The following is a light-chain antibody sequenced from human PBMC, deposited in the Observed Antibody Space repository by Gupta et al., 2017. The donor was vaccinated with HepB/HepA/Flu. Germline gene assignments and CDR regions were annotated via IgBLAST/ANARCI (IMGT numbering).Light chain of an antibody. Sequence: QSVLTQPPSASGTPGQRVNISCSGSTSNIRRTNINWYQQLPGTAPKLLIYYKDRRPSGVPARFSGSKYGTSASVVISGLQSVDEADYYCAAWDDSLKDVLFGGGTKLTVL. CDR1: TSNIRRTN. CDR3: AAWDDSLKDVL. J-gene: IGLJ2*01. V-gene: IGLV1-44*01. CDR2: YKD.